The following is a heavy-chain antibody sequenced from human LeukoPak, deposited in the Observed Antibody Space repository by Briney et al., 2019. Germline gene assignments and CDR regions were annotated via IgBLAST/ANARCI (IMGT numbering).Heavy chain of an antibody. V-gene: IGHV4-39*07. J-gene: IGHJ6*03. CDR1: GGSINSGANY. CDR2: IYYSGST. CDR3: ARGKPSYGSGTFYRPLEPNYMDV. D-gene: IGHD3-10*01. Sequence: SETLSLTCTVSGGSINSGANYWAWISQPPGKGLEWIGTIYYSGSTYYNPSLNSRVTMSLDTSKNQFSLKLTSVTAADTAVYYCARGKPSYGSGTFYRPLEPNYMDVWGKGTTVTVSS.